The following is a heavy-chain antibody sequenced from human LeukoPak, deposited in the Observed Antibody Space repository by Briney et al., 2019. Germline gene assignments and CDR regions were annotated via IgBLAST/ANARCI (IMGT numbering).Heavy chain of an antibody. CDR1: GGSISSSSYY. CDR2: IYYSGST. V-gene: IGHV4-39*01. D-gene: IGHD6-19*01. Sequence: PSETLSLTCTVSGGSISSSSYYWGWIRQPPGKGLEWIGSIYYSGSTYDNPSLKSRVTISVDTSKNQFSLKLSSVTAADTAVYYCARHEKGAVAAYEPYYFDYWGQGTLVTVSS. J-gene: IGHJ4*02. CDR3: ARHEKGAVAAYEPYYFDY.